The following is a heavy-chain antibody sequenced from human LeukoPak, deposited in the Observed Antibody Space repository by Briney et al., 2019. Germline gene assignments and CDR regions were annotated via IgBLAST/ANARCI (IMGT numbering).Heavy chain of an antibody. Sequence: ASVKVSCKASGYTFTSYDINWVRQATGQGLEWMGWMNPNSGSTGYAQKFQGRVTITRNTSISTAYMELSSLRSEDTAVYYCARGMKKVRGVIITKYYYYYMDVWGKGTTVTVSS. CDR3: ARGMKKVRGVIITKYYYYYMDV. CDR1: GYTFTSYD. CDR2: MNPNSGST. V-gene: IGHV1-8*03. D-gene: IGHD3-10*01. J-gene: IGHJ6*03.